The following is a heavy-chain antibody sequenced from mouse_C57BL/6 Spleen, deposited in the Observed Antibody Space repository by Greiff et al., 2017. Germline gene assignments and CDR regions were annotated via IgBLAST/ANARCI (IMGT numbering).Heavy chain of an antibody. CDR3: ARQDYGYDFYAMDY. CDR1: GFTYSSYT. CDR2: ISGGGGNT. J-gene: IGHJ4*01. Sequence: EVQGVESGGGLVKPGGSLKLSCAASGFTYSSYTMSWVRQTPEKRLEWVATISGGGGNTYYPDSVKGRFTISRDNAKNTLYLQMSSLRSEDTALYYCARQDYGYDFYAMDYWGQGTSVTVSS. V-gene: IGHV5-9*01. D-gene: IGHD2-2*01.